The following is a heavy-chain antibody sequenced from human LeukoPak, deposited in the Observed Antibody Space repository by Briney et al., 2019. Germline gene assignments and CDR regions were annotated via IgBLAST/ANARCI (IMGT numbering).Heavy chain of an antibody. CDR1: GFTSSSYS. CDR3: ARDFRGSGSYYNVWYAENYYYYYMDV. Sequence: GGSLRLSCAASGFTSSSYSMNWVRQAPGKGLEWVSSISSSSSYIYYADSVKGRFTISRDNAKNSLYLQMNSLRAEDTAVYYCARDFRGSGSYYNVWYAENYYYYYMDVWGKGTTVTVSS. J-gene: IGHJ6*03. D-gene: IGHD3-10*01. V-gene: IGHV3-21*01. CDR2: ISSSSSYI.